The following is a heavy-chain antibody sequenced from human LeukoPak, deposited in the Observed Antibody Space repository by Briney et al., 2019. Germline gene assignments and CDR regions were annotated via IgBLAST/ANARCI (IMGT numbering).Heavy chain of an antibody. CDR2: ISGSGGST. V-gene: IGHV3-23*01. CDR3: ANCLGGGDCYPVD. CDR1: GFTFSIYA. D-gene: IGHD2-21*02. Sequence: QAGGSLRLSCAASGFTFSIYAMSRVRQAPGKGLEWVSGISGSGGSTYYADSVKGRFTISRDNSKNTLYLQMNSLRAEDTAVYYCANCLGGGDCYPVDWGQGTLVTVSS. J-gene: IGHJ4*02.